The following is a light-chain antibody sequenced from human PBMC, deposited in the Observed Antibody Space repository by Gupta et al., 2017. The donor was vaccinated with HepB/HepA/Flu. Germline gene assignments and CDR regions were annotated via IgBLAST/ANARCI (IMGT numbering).Light chain of an antibody. V-gene: IGKV1-6*01. CDR1: QDIGNE. CDR2: AAS. J-gene: IGKJ1*01. Sequence: AIQMTQSPSSLSAPVGDRVTITCRASQDIGNELGWYQQKPGKAPKLLIYAASSLQSGVPSRFSGSGSGTDFTLTISSLQPEDFATYFCLQDHNYPRTFGQGTKVEIK. CDR3: LQDHNYPRT.